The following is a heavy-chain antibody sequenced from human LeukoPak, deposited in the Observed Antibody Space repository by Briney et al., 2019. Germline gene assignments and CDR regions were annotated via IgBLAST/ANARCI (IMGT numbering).Heavy chain of an antibody. CDR3: ARDVYYYYYYMDV. CDR1: GGSISSGGYY. Sequence: PSQTLSLTCTVSGGSISSGGYYWSWIRQHPGKGLEWIGYIYYSGSTYYNPSLKSRVTISVDTSKNQFSLKLTSVTAADTAVYYCARDVYYYYYYMDVWGKGTTVTVSS. V-gene: IGHV4-31*03. CDR2: IYYSGST. J-gene: IGHJ6*03.